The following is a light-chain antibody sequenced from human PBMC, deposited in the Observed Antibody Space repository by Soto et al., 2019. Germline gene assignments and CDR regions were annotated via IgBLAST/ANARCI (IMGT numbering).Light chain of an antibody. CDR1: QGISNF. Sequence: DIQMTQSPPSLSASVGDRVTITCRASQGISNFLAWYQQKPGKAPKLLISAASTLQSGVSSRFSGSGSGTDFTLTMSSLQPEDVATYYCQKYTSAPRTFGQGTKVEIK. V-gene: IGKV1-27*01. J-gene: IGKJ1*01. CDR3: QKYTSAPRT. CDR2: AAS.